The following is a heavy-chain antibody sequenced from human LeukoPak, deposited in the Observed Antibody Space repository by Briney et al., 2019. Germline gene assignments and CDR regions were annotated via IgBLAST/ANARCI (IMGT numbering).Heavy chain of an antibody. Sequence: ASVKVSCKASGYTFGDYAVSWVRQAPGQGLEWMGWVSVYSGNTNYAQKLQGRVTMTTDTSTSTAYMELRSLRSDDTAVYYCARVQDIVVVVGATPYYYYYMDVWGKGTTVTVSS. CDR1: GYTFGDYA. CDR3: ARVQDIVVVVGATPYYYYYMDV. J-gene: IGHJ6*03. V-gene: IGHV1-18*01. D-gene: IGHD2-15*01. CDR2: VSVYSGNT.